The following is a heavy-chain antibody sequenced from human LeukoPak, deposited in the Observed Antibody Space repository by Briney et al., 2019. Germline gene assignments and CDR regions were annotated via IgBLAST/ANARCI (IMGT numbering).Heavy chain of an antibody. J-gene: IGHJ4*02. CDR2: IYYSGST. V-gene: IGHV4-39*01. D-gene: IGHD6-13*01. Sequence: SETLSLTCTVSGGSISSSSYYWGWIRQPPGKGLEWIGSIYYSGSTYYNPSLKGRVTISVDMSKNQFSLKLGSVTAADTAVYYCARLSIAAAGIDYWGQGTLVTVSS. CDR3: ARLSIAAAGIDY. CDR1: GGSISSSSYY.